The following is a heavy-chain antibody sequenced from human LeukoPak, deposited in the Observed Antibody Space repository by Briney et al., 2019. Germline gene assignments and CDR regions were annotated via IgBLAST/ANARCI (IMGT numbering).Heavy chain of an antibody. D-gene: IGHD3-10*02. J-gene: IGHJ4*02. V-gene: IGHV3-21*01. Sequence: PGGSLRLSCAASGFTFSSYSMNWVRQAPGKGLEWVSSISSSSSYIYYADSVKGRFTISRDNAKNSLYLQMNSLRAEDAAVYYCAELGITMIGGVWGQGTLVTVSS. CDR1: GFTFSSYS. CDR3: AELGITMIGGV. CDR2: ISSSSSYI.